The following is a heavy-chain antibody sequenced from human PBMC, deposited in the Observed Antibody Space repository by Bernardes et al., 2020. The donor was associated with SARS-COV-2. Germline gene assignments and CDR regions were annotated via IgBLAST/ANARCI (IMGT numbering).Heavy chain of an antibody. D-gene: IGHD3-16*01. CDR2: IKRNTDGGTS. Sequence: GGSLRLSCAASGFVFSDAWMNWVRQAPGKGLVWVGRIKRNTDGGTSANSADGTGSFTISSDDSKNTVYLHLISLKTVDTAVYYGANNCGLGEGRTWYYFDHWGQGVLVTVSS. CDR1: GFVFSDAW. J-gene: IGHJ4*02. V-gene: IGHV3-15*01. CDR3: ANNCGLGEGRTWYYFDH.